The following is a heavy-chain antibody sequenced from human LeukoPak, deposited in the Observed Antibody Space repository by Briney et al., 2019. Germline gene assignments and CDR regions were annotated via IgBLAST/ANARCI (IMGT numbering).Heavy chain of an antibody. CDR2: IKSKTDGGTT. V-gene: IGHV3-15*01. CDR1: GISFTSAW. CDR3: TTDGGIPIRTLFDF. Sequence: PGGSLRLSCAAAGISFTSAWMGWVRQAPGKGLEWVGRIKSKTDGGTTDYAAPVRGRFTISTDDSKILSYLQMNNLKIEDTAVYYCTTDGGIPIRTLFDFWGQGTLVTVSS. J-gene: IGHJ4*02. D-gene: IGHD2-15*01.